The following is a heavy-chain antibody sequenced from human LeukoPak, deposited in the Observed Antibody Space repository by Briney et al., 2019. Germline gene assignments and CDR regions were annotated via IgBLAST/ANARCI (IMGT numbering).Heavy chain of an antibody. CDR2: TSSTGYTI. CDR3: ARGWDNSGYYCDF. Sequence: GGSLRLSCAASGFSFNNSEMYWVRQAPGKGLEWVSYTSSTGYTIYYADSVKGRFSISRDNAKNSLFLQMNSLRVEDTAVYFCARGWDNSGYYCDFWGQGTLVTVSS. J-gene: IGHJ4*02. V-gene: IGHV3-48*03. D-gene: IGHD6-19*01. CDR1: GFSFNNSE.